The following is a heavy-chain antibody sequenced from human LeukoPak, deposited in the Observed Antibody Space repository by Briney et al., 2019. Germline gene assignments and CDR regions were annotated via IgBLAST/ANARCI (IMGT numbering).Heavy chain of an antibody. CDR2: TSAGGSST. V-gene: IGHV3-23*01. J-gene: IGHJ5*02. D-gene: IGHD2-2*01. Sequence: GSLRLSCAASGSTFSSYAMHWVRQAPGKGLEWVSTTSAGGSSTYYADSVKGRFTISRDNSKNTFYLQMNSLRAEDTAAYYCAKGGYCSSSSCYYGWFEPWGQGTLVTVSS. CDR3: AKGGYCSSSSCYYGWFEP. CDR1: GSTFSSYA.